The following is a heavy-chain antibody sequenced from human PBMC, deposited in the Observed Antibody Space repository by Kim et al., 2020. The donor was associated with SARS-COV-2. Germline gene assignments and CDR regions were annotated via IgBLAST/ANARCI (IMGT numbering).Heavy chain of an antibody. J-gene: IGHJ6*01. CDR2: IKADGRDK. D-gene: IGHD3-10*01. CDR1: GFNFRSYW. CDR3: ARRGLWCGAPKTKYRDV. Sequence: GGSLRLSCATSGFNFRSYWMTWVRQAPGKGLEWVANIKADGRDKFYADSVAGRFTASRDSAKNSLFLQMNSLRVDDTAVYFCARRGLWCGAPKTKYRDV. V-gene: IGHV3-7*03.